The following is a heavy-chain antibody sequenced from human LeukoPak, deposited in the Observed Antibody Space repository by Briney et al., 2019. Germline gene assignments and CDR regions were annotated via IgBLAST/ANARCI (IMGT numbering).Heavy chain of an antibody. J-gene: IGHJ4*02. CDR3: ARATRRGYSGYETTLGKALGY. CDR2: MNPNSGNT. CDR1: GYTFTSYD. D-gene: IGHD5-12*01. V-gene: IGHV1-8*01. Sequence: RASVKVSCKASGYTFTSYDINWVRQATGQGLEWMGWMNPNSGNTGYAQKFQGRVTMTRNTSISTAYMELSSLRSEDTAVYYCARATRRGYSGYETTLGKALGYWGQGTLVTVSS.